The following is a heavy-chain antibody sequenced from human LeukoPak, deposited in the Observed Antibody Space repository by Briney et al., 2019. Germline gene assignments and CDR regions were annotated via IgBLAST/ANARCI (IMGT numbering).Heavy chain of an antibody. CDR2: IIPILGIA. V-gene: IGHV1-69*04. D-gene: IGHD3-10*01. J-gene: IGHJ4*02. CDR1: GGTFSSYA. Sequence: SVKVSCKASGGTFSSYAISWVRQAPGQGLEWMGRIIPILGIANYAQKFQGRVTITADKSTSTAYMELSSLRSEDTAVYYCARDNDPYYYGSGSYGGFDYWGQGTLVTVSS. CDR3: ARDNDPYYYGSGSYGGFDY.